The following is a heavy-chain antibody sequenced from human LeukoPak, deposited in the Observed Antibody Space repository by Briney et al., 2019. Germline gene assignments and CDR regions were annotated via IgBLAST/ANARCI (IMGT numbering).Heavy chain of an antibody. CDR2: ISGGSNYI. CDR1: GFTFSSYY. CDR3: ARDLILPQGGGTPFDH. J-gene: IGHJ4*02. V-gene: IGHV3-21*01. D-gene: IGHD2-15*01. Sequence: GGCLRLSCAASGFTFSSYYMNWVRQAPGKGLGWVSSISGGSNYINYADSVKGRFIISRNNAENSLSLHMNSLTSEDTAVYFCARDLILPQGGGTPFDHWGQGTLVTVSS.